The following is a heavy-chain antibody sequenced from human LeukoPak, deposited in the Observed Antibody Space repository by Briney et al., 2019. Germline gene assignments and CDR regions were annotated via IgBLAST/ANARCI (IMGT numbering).Heavy chain of an antibody. V-gene: IGHV3-23*01. Sequence: EGSLRLSCAASGFTFSSYAMSWVRQAPGKGLEWVSAISGSGGSTYYADSVKGRFTISRDNSKNTLYLQMNSLRAEDTAVYYCAKDQGAGSYNWFDPWGQGTLVTVSS. D-gene: IGHD6-19*01. CDR2: ISGSGGST. CDR3: AKDQGAGSYNWFDP. J-gene: IGHJ5*02. CDR1: GFTFSSYA.